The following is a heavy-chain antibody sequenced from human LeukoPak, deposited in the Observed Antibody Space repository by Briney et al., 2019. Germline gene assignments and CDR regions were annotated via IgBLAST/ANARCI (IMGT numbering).Heavy chain of an antibody. CDR3: ARALGRLRFLEWLLNYFDY. CDR2: IKQDGSEK. CDR1: GFSFSSYW. Sequence: GGSLRLSCAASGFSFSSYWMSWVRQAPGKGLEWVANIKQDGSEKYYVDSVKGRFTISRDNAKNSLYLQMNSLRAEDTAVYYCARALGRLRFLEWLLNYFDYWGQGTLVTISS. V-gene: IGHV3-7*01. J-gene: IGHJ4*02. D-gene: IGHD3-3*01.